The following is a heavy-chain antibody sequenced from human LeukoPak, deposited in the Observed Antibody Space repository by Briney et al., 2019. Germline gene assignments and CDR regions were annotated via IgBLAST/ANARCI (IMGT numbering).Heavy chain of an antibody. CDR3: ATDLLLWFGELFARGFAFDI. D-gene: IGHD3-10*01. CDR2: ISAYNGNT. J-gene: IGHJ3*02. CDR1: GYTFTSYG. Sequence: ASVKVSCKASGYTFTSYGISWVRQAPGQGLEWMGWISAYNGNTNYAQKLQGRVTMTTDTSTSTAYMELRSLRSDDTAVYYCATDLLLWFGELFARGFAFDIWGQGTMVTVSS. V-gene: IGHV1-18*01.